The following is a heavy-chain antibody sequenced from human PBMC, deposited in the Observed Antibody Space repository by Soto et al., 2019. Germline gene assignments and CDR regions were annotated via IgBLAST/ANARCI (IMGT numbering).Heavy chain of an antibody. CDR1: GGSISSYY. Sequence: ASETLSLTCTVSGGSISSYYWSWIRQPPGKGLEWIGYIYYSGSTNYNPSLKSRVTISVDTSKNQFSLKLSSVTAADTAVYYCARAPYYDFWSGYPEGPFDYWGQGTLVTVSS. J-gene: IGHJ4*02. D-gene: IGHD3-3*01. V-gene: IGHV4-59*01. CDR3: ARAPYYDFWSGYPEGPFDY. CDR2: IYYSGST.